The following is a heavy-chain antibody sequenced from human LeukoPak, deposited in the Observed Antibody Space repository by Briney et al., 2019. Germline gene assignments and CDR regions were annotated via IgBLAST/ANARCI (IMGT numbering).Heavy chain of an antibody. CDR1: GVSIRSTSYY. CDR3: ARIIMITFGGVNRAFDI. D-gene: IGHD3-16*01. J-gene: IGHJ3*02. CDR2: INHSGST. Sequence: PSETLSLTCTVSGVSIRSTSYYWSWIRQPPWKGLEWIGEINHSGSTNYNPSLKSRVTISVDTSKNQFSLKLSSVTAADTAVYYCARIIMITFGGVNRAFDIWGQGTMVTVSS. V-gene: IGHV4-39*07.